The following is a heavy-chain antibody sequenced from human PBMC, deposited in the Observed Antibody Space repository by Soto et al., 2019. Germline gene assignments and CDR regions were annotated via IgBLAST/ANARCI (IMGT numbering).Heavy chain of an antibody. CDR1: GFTFSDYY. Sequence: GGSLRLSCAASGFTFSDYYMSWIRQAPGKGLEWVSYISSSSSYTNYADSVKGRFTISRDNAKNSLYLQMNSLRAEDTAVYYCATTYSSGWYYFDYWGQGTLVTVSS. J-gene: IGHJ4*02. CDR2: ISSSSSYT. V-gene: IGHV3-11*06. D-gene: IGHD6-19*01. CDR3: ATTYSSGWYYFDY.